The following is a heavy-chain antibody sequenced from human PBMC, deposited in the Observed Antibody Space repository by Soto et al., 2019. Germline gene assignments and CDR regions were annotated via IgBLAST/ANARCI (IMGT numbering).Heavy chain of an antibody. CDR3: ARAPQRAGTTSHLYYYYYYGMDV. J-gene: IGHJ6*02. CDR1: GGTFSSYA. V-gene: IGHV1-69*13. D-gene: IGHD1-7*01. Sequence: SVKVSCKASGGTFSSYAISWVRQAPGQGLEWMGGIIPIFGTANYAQKFQGRVTITADESTSTAYMELSSLRSEDTAVYYCARAPQRAGTTSHLYYYYYYGMDVWGQGTRVTVSS. CDR2: IIPIFGTA.